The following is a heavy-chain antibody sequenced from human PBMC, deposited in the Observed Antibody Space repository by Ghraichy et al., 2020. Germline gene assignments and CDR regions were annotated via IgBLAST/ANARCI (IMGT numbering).Heavy chain of an antibody. Sequence: ASVKVSCKASGYTFTSYDINWVRQATGQGLEWMGWMNPNSGNTGYAQKFQGRVTMTRNTSISTAYMELSSLRSEDTAVYYCARGRGCSSTSCYNNWFDPWGQGTLVTVSS. V-gene: IGHV1-8*02. D-gene: IGHD2-2*02. CDR1: GYTFTSYD. CDR2: MNPNSGNT. CDR3: ARGRGCSSTSCYNNWFDP. J-gene: IGHJ5*02.